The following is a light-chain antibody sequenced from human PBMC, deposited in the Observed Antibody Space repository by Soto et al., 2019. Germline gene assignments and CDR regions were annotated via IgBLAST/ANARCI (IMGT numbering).Light chain of an antibody. CDR1: QSVSSSY. V-gene: IGKV3-20*01. J-gene: IGKJ3*01. CDR3: QQYGSSPGFT. Sequence: DIVLTQSPGTLSLSPGERATLSCRASQSVSSSYLAGYQQKPGQAPRLLIYGASSRATGIPDRFSGSGSGTDFTLTISRLEPEDFAVYYCQQYGSSPGFTFGPGTKVDIK. CDR2: GAS.